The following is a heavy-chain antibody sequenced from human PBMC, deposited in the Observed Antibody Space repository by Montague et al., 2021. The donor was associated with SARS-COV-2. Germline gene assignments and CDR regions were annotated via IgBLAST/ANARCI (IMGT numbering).Heavy chain of an antibody. CDR3: ARVHYYTGYVDS. Sequence: SETLSLTCTVSGGSIRDYYWSWIRQHPGEGLEWIGYIYYSGSNDXXPSLNSRVTLSLDTSKNQFSLKLRSVTAADAAFYYCARVHYYTGYVDSWGQGTLVSVSS. CDR2: IYYSGSN. V-gene: IGHV4-59*01. CDR1: GGSIRDYY. D-gene: IGHD3-22*01. J-gene: IGHJ4*02.